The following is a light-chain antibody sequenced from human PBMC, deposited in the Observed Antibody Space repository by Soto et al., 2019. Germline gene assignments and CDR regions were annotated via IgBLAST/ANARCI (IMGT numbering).Light chain of an antibody. CDR1: SSNIGAGNN. Sequence: QLVLTQPPSVSGAPGQTVTISCTGSSSNIGAGNNVHWYQQLPGTAPKLLIYRNHNRPSGVPDRFSGSKSDTAASLAITGLQAEDEADYYCQSYDSSLSDSYVVFGGGTKVTVL. J-gene: IGLJ2*01. V-gene: IGLV1-40*01. CDR3: QSYDSSLSDSYVV. CDR2: RNH.